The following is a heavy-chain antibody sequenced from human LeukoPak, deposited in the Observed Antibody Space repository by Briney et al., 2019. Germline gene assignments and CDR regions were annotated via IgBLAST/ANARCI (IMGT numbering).Heavy chain of an antibody. V-gene: IGHV3-23*01. CDR1: GFTFRSYA. Sequence: GGSLRLSCAASGFTFRSYAMSWVRQAPGKGLEWVSAISGSGGSTYYAGSVRGRFTISRDNSKNTLYLQMNSLRAEDTAVYYCAKVTGIAAAGRVDYWGQGTLVTVSS. J-gene: IGHJ4*02. D-gene: IGHD6-13*01. CDR3: AKVTGIAAAGRVDY. CDR2: ISGSGGST.